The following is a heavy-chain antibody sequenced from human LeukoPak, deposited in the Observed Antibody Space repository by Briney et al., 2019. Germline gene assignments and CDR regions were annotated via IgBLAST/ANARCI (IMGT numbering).Heavy chain of an antibody. J-gene: IGHJ3*02. CDR2: IYYSGST. V-gene: IGHV4-59*01. Sequence: SETLSLTCTVSGGSISSYYWSWIRQPPGKGLEWIGYIYYSGSTSYNPSLRSRVTISVDTSKNQFSLKLYSVTAADTAVYYCARAGTLQSNPSASDIWGQGTMVTVSS. CDR3: ARAGTLQSNPSASDI. D-gene: IGHD5-24*01. CDR1: GGSISSYY.